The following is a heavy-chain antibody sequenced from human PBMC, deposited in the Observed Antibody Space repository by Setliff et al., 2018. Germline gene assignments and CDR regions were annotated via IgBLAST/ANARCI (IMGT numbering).Heavy chain of an antibody. CDR3: ARYPRRGNGWYPYYVDV. V-gene: IGHV4-34*10. Sequence: PSETLSLTCAASGGTFSDYYWTWIRQPPGKGLEWIGEINHSGDTYYNPSLKSRATVSVDTTPSQFSLRLTSVTAADSAVYFCARYPRRGNGWYPYYVDVWGKGTTVTVSS. J-gene: IGHJ6*03. CDR2: INHSGDT. D-gene: IGHD6-19*01. CDR1: GGTFSDYY.